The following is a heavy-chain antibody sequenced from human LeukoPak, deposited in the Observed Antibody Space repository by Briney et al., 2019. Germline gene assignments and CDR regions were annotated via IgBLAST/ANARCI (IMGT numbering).Heavy chain of an antibody. CDR2: ISPGDSDT. D-gene: IGHD4-17*01. Sequence: NLGKSLKISCKGSEYIFTNYWIGWVRQMPGKGLEWMGIISPGDSDTRNSPSFEGQVTISADKSLSTAYLQWGSLKASDTAMYYCARRAAVTSGYPYYFDFWGRGTLVTVSS. J-gene: IGHJ4*02. CDR3: ARRAAVTSGYPYYFDF. V-gene: IGHV5-51*01. CDR1: EYIFTNYW.